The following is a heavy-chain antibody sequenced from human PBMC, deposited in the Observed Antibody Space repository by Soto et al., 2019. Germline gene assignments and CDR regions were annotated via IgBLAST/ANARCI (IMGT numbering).Heavy chain of an antibody. J-gene: IGHJ5*02. V-gene: IGHV4-31*03. Sequence: QVQLQESGPGLVKPSQTLSLTCTVSGGSISSGGYYWSWIRQHPGKGLEWIGYIYYSGSTYYNPSLKSRVTMSVDTSKNPFSMKLSSVTAADTAVYYCARDLGGTRNNWFDPWGQGTLVTVSS. D-gene: IGHD2-15*01. CDR2: IYYSGST. CDR1: GGSISSGGYY. CDR3: ARDLGGTRNNWFDP.